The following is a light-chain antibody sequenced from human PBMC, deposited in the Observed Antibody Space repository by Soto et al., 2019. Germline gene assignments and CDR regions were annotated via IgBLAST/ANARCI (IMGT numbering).Light chain of an antibody. J-gene: IGKJ5*01. CDR2: GAS. CDR3: QQRSNWPPIT. V-gene: IGKV3-11*01. Sequence: EIVMTQSPATLSVSPGDRVTLSCRASQSARSNSAWYQQKPGQTPRLLIYGASTRATGIPARFSGSGSGTDFTLTISSLEPEDFAVYYCQQRSNWPPITFGQGTRLEIK. CDR1: QSARSN.